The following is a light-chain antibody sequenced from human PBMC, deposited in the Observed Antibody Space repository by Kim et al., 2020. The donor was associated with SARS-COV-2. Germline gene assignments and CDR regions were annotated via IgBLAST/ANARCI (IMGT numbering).Light chain of an antibody. CDR2: LNSYGSH. J-gene: IGLJ3*02. CDR1: SGHSSYA. V-gene: IGLV4-69*01. Sequence: QPVLTQSPSASASLGASVKLTCTLSSGHSSYAIAWHQQQPEKGPRYLMKLNSYGSHSKGDGIPDRFSGSSSGAERYLTISSLQSEDEADYYCQTWGTGMGVFGGGTQLTVL. CDR3: QTWGTGMGV.